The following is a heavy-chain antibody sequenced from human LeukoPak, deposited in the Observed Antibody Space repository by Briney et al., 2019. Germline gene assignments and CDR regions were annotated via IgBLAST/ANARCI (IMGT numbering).Heavy chain of an antibody. CDR1: GGSFSSYA. D-gene: IGHD5-12*01. CDR2: IIPILGIA. Sequence: ASVKVSCKASGGSFSSYAISWVRQAPRHALEWMGRIIPILGIASYAQKFQGRVTITADKSTSTAYMELSSLRSEDTAVYYCARNSGYDPYFDYWGQGTLVTVPS. V-gene: IGHV1-69*04. J-gene: IGHJ4*02. CDR3: ARNSGYDPYFDY.